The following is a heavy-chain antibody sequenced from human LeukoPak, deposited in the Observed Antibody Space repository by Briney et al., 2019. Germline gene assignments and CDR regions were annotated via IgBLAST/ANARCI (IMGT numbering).Heavy chain of an antibody. J-gene: IGHJ6*02. D-gene: IGHD3-22*01. CDR1: GYSFTSYW. CDR2: IYPGDSDT. CDR3: ARHLMLYDSSGYYSYGMDV. Sequence: GESLKISCKGSGYSFTSYWIGWVRQMPGKGLEWMGIIYPGDSDTRYSPSFQGQVTISADKSISTAYLQWSSLKASDTAMYYCARHLMLYDSSGYYSYGMDVWGQGTTVTVSS. V-gene: IGHV5-51*01.